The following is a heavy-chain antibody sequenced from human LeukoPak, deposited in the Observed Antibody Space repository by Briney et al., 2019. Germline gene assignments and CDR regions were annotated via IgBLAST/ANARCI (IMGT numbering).Heavy chain of an antibody. J-gene: IGHJ4*02. Sequence: GGSLRLSCAASGFTLSSYAMHWVRQAPGKGLEWVAVISYDGSNKYYADSVKGRFTISRDNSKNTLYLQMNSLRAEDTAVYYCARDDSSGYYHDYWGQGTLVTVSS. CDR3: ARDDSSGYYHDY. CDR2: ISYDGSNK. V-gene: IGHV3-30*04. D-gene: IGHD3-22*01. CDR1: GFTLSSYA.